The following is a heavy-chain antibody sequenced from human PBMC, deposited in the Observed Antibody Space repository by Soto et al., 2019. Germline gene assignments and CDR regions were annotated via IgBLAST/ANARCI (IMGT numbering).Heavy chain of an antibody. CDR1: GYTFTSYA. D-gene: IGHD6-6*01. CDR2: INAGNGNT. J-gene: IGHJ6*02. Sequence: QVQLVQSGAEVKKPGASVKVSCKASGYTFTSYAMHWVRHAPGQRLEWMGWINAGNGNTKYSQKFQGRVTITRDTYARKAYMELSSLRSEDTAVYYCARVKLIAARPTPDYYYDYDMDVWGQWTTVTVSS. CDR3: ARVKLIAARPTPDYYYDYDMDV. V-gene: IGHV1-3*01.